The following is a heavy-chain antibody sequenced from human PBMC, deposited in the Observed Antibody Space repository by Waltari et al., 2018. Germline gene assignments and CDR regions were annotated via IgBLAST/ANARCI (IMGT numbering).Heavy chain of an antibody. J-gene: IGHJ6*02. CDR1: GYSISSGYY. D-gene: IGHD6-6*01. CDR2: SYDSGTA. CDR3: ARDITSYYYYYGMDV. V-gene: IGHV4-38-2*02. Sequence: QVQLQVSGLGLVKPSETLSLTCAVSGYSISSGYYWGWIRQPPGRGLRWIGSSYDSGTAYYKPSLKSRVTISADTSKNQLSMKLSSVAAADKAVYYCARDITSYYYYYGMDVWGQGTTVTVSS.